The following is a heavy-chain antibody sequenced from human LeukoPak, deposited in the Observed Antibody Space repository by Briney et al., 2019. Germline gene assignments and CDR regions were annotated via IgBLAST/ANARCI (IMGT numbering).Heavy chain of an antibody. J-gene: IGHJ5*02. V-gene: IGHV3-21*01. CDR2: ISSSSCYI. CDR1: GFTFSSYS. Sequence: GGSLRLSCAASGFTFSSYSMNWVRQAPGKGLEWVSSISSSSCYIYYGDSVKGRFTISRDNDKNPLYLQINSLRAEDTAVYYCATETGYKYGFDHWGQGALVTVSS. CDR3: ATETGYKYGFDH. D-gene: IGHD1-1*01.